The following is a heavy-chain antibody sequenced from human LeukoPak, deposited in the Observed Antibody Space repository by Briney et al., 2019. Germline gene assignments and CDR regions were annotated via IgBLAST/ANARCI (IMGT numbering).Heavy chain of an antibody. J-gene: IGHJ4*02. D-gene: IGHD3-10*01. CDR3: VTWFGIFLPQIDY. V-gene: IGHV3-48*03. CDR2: ISTSGSTI. CDR1: GFTFSRYE. Sequence: GGSLRLSCAASGFTFSRYEMNWVRQAPGMGRECLSYISTSGSTIYYVDSVKGRFTISRDNAKNSLYLQMDGLTAEDTAVYYCVTWFGIFLPQIDYWGQGTLVTVSS.